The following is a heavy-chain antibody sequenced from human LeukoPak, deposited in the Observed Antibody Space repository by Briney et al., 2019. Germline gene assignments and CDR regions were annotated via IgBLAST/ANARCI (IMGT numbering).Heavy chain of an antibody. V-gene: IGHV3-48*03. CDR1: GFSFSSYK. CDR3: ARTNHDHGYSRDY. D-gene: IGHD4-17*01. J-gene: IGHJ4*02. CDR2: ITDSGSTA. Sequence: GGSLRLSCAASGFSFSSYKMDWLRQAPGKGLEWVSYITDSGSTAKYADSVKGRFTISRDNAEDSVHLQMNSLRVEDTAVYYCARTNHDHGYSRDYWGQGTLVTVSS.